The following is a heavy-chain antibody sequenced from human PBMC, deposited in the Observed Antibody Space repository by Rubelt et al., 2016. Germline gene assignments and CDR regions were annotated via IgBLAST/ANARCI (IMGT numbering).Heavy chain of an antibody. CDR2: INHSGST. CDR3: AGDYGGNSAVS. D-gene: IGHD4-23*01. V-gene: IGHV4-34*01. Sequence: QVQLQQWGTGLLKPSETLSLTCAVHGGSFSGYYWSWIRQPPGKGLEWIGEINHSGSTNYNPSLKSRVTLSLDTSTSQFSPELGSVTAGDTGVYYCAGDYGGNSAVSWGRGTLITVSS. CDR1: GGSFSGYY. J-gene: IGHJ5*02.